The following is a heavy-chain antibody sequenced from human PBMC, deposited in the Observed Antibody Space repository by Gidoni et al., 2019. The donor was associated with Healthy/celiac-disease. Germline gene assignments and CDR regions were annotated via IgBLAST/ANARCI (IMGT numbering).Heavy chain of an antibody. CDR2: ISGSGGST. CDR3: AKVNGRLPGYSGYDRSFNFDY. V-gene: IGHV3-23*01. Sequence: EVQLLESGGGLVQPGGSLRLSCAASGFTFSSYAMSWVRQAPGKGLEWVSAISGSGGSTYYADSVKGRFTISRDNSKNTLYLQMNSLRAEDTAVYYCAKVNGRLPGYSGYDRSFNFDYWGQGTLVTVSS. D-gene: IGHD5-12*01. J-gene: IGHJ4*02. CDR1: GFTFSSYA.